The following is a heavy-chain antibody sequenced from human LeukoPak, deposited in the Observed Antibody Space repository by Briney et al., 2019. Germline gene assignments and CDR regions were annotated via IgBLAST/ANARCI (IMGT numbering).Heavy chain of an antibody. Sequence: GGSLRLSCTASGFTFGDYAMSWFRQAPGKGLEWVGFIRSKAYGGTTEYAASVKGRFTISRDDSKSIAYLQMNSLKTEGTAVYYCTSTIEEYYYDSSGYYSYGDYWGQGTLVTVSS. V-gene: IGHV3-49*03. CDR1: GFTFGDYA. D-gene: IGHD3-22*01. CDR3: TSTIEEYYYDSSGYYSYGDY. CDR2: IRSKAYGGTT. J-gene: IGHJ4*02.